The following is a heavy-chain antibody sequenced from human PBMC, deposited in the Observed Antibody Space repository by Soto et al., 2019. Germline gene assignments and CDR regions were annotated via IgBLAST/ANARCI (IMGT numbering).Heavy chain of an antibody. Sequence: QVQLEESGGAVVQPGRSLRLSCAASEFAFSSYAMQWVRQAPGKGLEWVAGISYDGSNKHYADSVKGRYTISRDNSKTTLFLQMNSLSTEDTAVYYCVRDYNDGIGRYDYWGQGTPVTVSS. J-gene: IGHJ4*02. D-gene: IGHD1-1*01. CDR1: EFAFSSYA. V-gene: IGHV3-30-3*01. CDR3: VRDYNDGIGRYDY. CDR2: ISYDGSNK.